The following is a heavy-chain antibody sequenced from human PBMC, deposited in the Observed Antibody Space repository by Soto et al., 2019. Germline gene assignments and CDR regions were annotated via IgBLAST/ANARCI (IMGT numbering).Heavy chain of an antibody. CDR2: IHYSGVT. Sequence: QVQLQESGPGRVEPSETLSLTCSVSGGSIRTNYWNWIRQPPGGGLEWIAYIHYSGVTNYSPSLRGRVSISIDRSKNEFSLKVSSVTAADTAVYYCARDRAEGTSSTPAGGMDVWGLGTTVTVSS. V-gene: IGHV4-59*01. CDR3: ARDRAEGTSSTPAGGMDV. J-gene: IGHJ6*02. D-gene: IGHD1-26*01. CDR1: GGSIRTNY.